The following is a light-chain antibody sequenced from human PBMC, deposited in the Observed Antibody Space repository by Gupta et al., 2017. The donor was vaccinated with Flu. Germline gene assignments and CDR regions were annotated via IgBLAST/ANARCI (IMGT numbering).Light chain of an antibody. V-gene: IGLV3-21*02. J-gene: IGLJ2*01. CDR1: TIGSKS. Sequence: SYSLTQPPSVSVALGHTARTTRGGNTIGSKSVHWYQQKPGQAPVLVVYDDRDRPSGIPERFSGSNSRHTATLTISRVEAGDEADYFCQVWDSSSDHMIFGGGTQLTVL. CDR3: QVWDSSSDHMI. CDR2: DDR.